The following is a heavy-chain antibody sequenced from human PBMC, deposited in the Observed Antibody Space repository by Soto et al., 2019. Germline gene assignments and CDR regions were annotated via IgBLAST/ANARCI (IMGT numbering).Heavy chain of an antibody. D-gene: IGHD3-16*01. J-gene: IGHJ4*02. Sequence: SSETLSLTCNLSGGSFHNFYWLWIRQPPGKGLEWVGHVHYSGSTNYSPSLNSRATISLDTSKSQLSLKLRSVTAADTAMYFCARGVDYYATSGCFRFDSWGQGIPVTVPS. CDR1: GGSFHNFY. CDR2: VHYSGST. V-gene: IGHV4-59*01. CDR3: ARGVDYYATSGCFRFDS.